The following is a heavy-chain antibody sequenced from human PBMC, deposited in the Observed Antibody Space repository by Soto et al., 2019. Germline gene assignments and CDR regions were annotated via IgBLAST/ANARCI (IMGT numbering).Heavy chain of an antibody. CDR3: ARSSTDFWSGYYIGRYYYYYGMDV. J-gene: IGHJ6*02. CDR2: IWYDGSNK. CDR1: GFTFSSYG. V-gene: IGHV3-33*01. D-gene: IGHD3-3*01. Sequence: SLRLSCAASGFTFSSYGMHWVRQAPGKGLEWVAVIWYDGSNKYYADSVKGRFTISRDNSKNTLYLQMNSLRAEDTAVYYCARSSTDFWSGYYIGRYYYYYGMDVWGQGTTVTVSS.